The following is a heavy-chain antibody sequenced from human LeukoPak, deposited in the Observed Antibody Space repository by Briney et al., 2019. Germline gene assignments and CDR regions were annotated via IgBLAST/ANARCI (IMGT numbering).Heavy chain of an antibody. J-gene: IGHJ4*02. CDR1: GFALTTYN. D-gene: IGHD5-12*01. V-gene: IGHV1-18*04. CDR2: VTAFNENT. CDR3: ARFRESGYDTNFDY. Sequence: ASVKVSCKASGFALTTYNIVWLRQAPGQGLEWVGWVTAFNENTHYSRKLQGRVTMTTDTSTSTAYMELRSLRSDDTAVYYCARFRESGYDTNFDYWGQGTLVTVSS.